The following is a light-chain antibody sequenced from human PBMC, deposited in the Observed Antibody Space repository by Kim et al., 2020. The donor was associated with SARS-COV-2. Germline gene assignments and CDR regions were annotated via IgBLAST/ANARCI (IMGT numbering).Light chain of an antibody. CDR1: QDIANA. CDR2: AAS. J-gene: IGKJ1*01. CDR3: QKYNTAPWT. Sequence: ASVGDRVTITCRASQDIANALAWYQQKPGTVPKLLIYAASTLQSGVPSRFSGSGSGTEFTLTIGSLQTEDVATYYCQKYNTAPWTFGPGTKVDIK. V-gene: IGKV1-27*01.